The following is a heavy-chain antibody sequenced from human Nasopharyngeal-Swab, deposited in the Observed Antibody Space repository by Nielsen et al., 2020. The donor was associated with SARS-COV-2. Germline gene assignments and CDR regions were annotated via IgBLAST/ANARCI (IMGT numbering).Heavy chain of an antibody. Sequence: SVKSCKASGGTFSSYAISWVRQAPGQGLEWMGGIIPIFGTANYAQKFQGRVTITADESTSTAYMELSSLRSEDTAVYYCARGGYYGSGSYFHYYYGMDVWGQGTTVTVSS. V-gene: IGHV1-69*13. J-gene: IGHJ6*02. CDR1: GGTFSSYA. D-gene: IGHD3-10*01. CDR2: IIPIFGTA. CDR3: ARGGYYGSGSYFHYYYGMDV.